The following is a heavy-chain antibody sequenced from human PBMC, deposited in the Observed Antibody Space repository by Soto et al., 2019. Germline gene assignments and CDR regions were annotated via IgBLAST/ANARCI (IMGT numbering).Heavy chain of an antibody. Sequence: PSETLSLTCTVSGGSISNYYWSWIRQPPGRGLEWIGHIFYSGSTNYNPALKSRVTISVDTSKSQFSLKLSSVTAADTAVYYCARHPGYGLYYFDYWGQGTLVTVSS. D-gene: IGHD5-18*01. CDR1: GGSISNYY. J-gene: IGHJ4*02. CDR2: IFYSGST. V-gene: IGHV4-59*08. CDR3: ARHPGYGLYYFDY.